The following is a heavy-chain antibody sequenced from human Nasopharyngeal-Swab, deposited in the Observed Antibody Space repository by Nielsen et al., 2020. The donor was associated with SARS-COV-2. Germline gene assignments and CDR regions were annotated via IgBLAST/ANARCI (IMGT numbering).Heavy chain of an antibody. Sequence: GGSLRLSCAASGFTIGGTYMSWVRQAPGKGLEWVTILSSVGNTFYIESVKGRFSISRDSSKNTLYLQMDSLRGEDTAVYYCARDAPAHYGAFYWGRGTLVTVSS. V-gene: IGHV3-53*05. J-gene: IGHJ4*02. CDR1: GFTIGGTY. CDR3: ARDAPAHYGAFY. CDR2: LSSVGNT. D-gene: IGHD4-17*01.